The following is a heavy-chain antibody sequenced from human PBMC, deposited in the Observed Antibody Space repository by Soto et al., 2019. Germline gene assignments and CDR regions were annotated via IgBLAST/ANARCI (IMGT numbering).Heavy chain of an antibody. CDR3: ARETPHCGGDCLDY. CDR2: IGSSDSAT. CDR1: GFTVSNHE. Sequence: PGGSLRLSCTASGFTVSNHEVNWVRQAPGKGLEWLSYIGSSDSATYYAESVKGRFTVSRDNAENSVHLQMNSLRAEDTAVYYCARETPHCGGDCLDYWGQGTLVTVSS. V-gene: IGHV3-48*03. D-gene: IGHD2-21*02. J-gene: IGHJ4*02.